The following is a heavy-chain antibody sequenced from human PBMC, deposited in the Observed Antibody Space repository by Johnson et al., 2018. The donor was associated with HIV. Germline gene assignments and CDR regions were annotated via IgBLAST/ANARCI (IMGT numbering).Heavy chain of an antibody. J-gene: IGHJ3*02. CDR1: GFTFNTYW. V-gene: IGHV3-74*01. D-gene: IGHD4-23*01. CDR2: INSDGGST. CDR3: PVDTDAFDI. Sequence: VQLVESGGGLVQPGGSQRLSCAVSGFTFNTYWMHWVRQAPGKGLVWVARINSDGGSTRYVDSVKGRFTISRDNARNTLYLQMNSLRAEDTAVYYCPVDTDAFDIWGQGTMVTVSS.